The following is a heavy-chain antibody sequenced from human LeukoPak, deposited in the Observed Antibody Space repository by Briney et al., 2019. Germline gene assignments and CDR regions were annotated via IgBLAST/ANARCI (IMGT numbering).Heavy chain of an antibody. Sequence: SETLSLTCTVSGCSINSGDYYWVWLRQPPGKGLEWIGSIYYSGSTSYNPSLKSRVTMTVDTSKSQFSLKLSSVTAADTAVYYCARTPIYYFDNSGYYNWGQGTLVTVSS. J-gene: IGHJ4*02. CDR2: IYYSGST. CDR3: ARTPIYYFDNSGYYN. D-gene: IGHD3-22*01. CDR1: GCSINSGDYY. V-gene: IGHV4-39*07.